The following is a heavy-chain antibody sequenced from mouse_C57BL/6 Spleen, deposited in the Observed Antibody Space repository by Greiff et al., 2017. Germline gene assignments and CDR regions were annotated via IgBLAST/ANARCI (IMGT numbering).Heavy chain of an antibody. CDR2: INPYNGDT. CDR3: ARSYYGSSYLYAMDY. CDR1: GYSFTGYF. D-gene: IGHD1-1*01. V-gene: IGHV1-20*01. Sequence: VQLKQSGPELVKPGASVKISCKASGYSFTGYFMNWVMQSPGKSLEWIGLINPYNGDTFYNQKFKGKATLTVDKSSSTAHMQLRSLTSEDSAVYYCARSYYGSSYLYAMDYWGKGTTVTVSS. J-gene: IGHJ4*01.